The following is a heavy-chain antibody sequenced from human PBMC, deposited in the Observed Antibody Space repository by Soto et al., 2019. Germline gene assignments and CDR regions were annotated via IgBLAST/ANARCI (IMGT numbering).Heavy chain of an antibody. J-gene: IGHJ4*02. CDR3: ARSVRGHFDY. CDR1: GFTFSVYS. Sequence: EVQLVESGGDLVQRGGSLRLSCVASGFTFSVYSMNWVRQAPGTGLEWFSYITSDTKTIKYADSVKGRFTISRDNAKNSVYLERNSLRDEDTAVYYCARSVRGHFDYWGQGTVVTFS. CDR2: ITSDTKTI. V-gene: IGHV3-48*02.